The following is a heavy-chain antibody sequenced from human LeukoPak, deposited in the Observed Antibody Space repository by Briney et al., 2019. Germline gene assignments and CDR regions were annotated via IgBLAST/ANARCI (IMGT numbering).Heavy chain of an antibody. J-gene: IGHJ6*02. V-gene: IGHV1-18*04. D-gene: IGHD3-16*01. Sequence: ASVKVSCKASGYTFTDYFMHWVRQAPGQGREWMGWISVHNGNTNYAQKLQGRVTMTTDTSSSTAYMELRSLRSDDTAVYYCARSLGQLLVFYYYYGMDVWGQGTTVTVSS. CDR1: GYTFTDYF. CDR2: ISVHNGNT. CDR3: ARSLGQLLVFYYYYGMDV.